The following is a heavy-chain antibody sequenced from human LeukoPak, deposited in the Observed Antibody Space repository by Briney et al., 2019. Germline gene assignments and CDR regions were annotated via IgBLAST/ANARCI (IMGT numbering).Heavy chain of an antibody. CDR2: INHSGST. J-gene: IGHJ4*02. CDR1: GGSFSGYH. D-gene: IGHD3-22*01. V-gene: IGHV4-34*01. CDR3: ASLRDYYDSSGYFGY. Sequence: PSETLSLTCAVYGGSFSGYHWSWIRQPPGKGLEWIGEINHSGSTNYNPSLKSRVTISVDTSKNQFSLKLSSVTAADTAVYYCASLRDYYDSSGYFGYWGQGTLVTVSS.